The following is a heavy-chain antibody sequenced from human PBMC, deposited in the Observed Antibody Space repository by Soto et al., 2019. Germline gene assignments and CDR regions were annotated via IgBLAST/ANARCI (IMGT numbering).Heavy chain of an antibody. Sequence: EVQLVESGGGLVKPGGSVRLSCAASGFTFSSYSMNWVRQAPGKGLEWVSSISSSSSYIYYADSVKGRFTISRDNAKNSLYLQMNSLRAEDTAVYYCARGTITGTRGWFDPWGQGTLVTVSS. D-gene: IGHD1-7*01. V-gene: IGHV3-21*01. CDR3: ARGTITGTRGWFDP. CDR1: GFTFSSYS. CDR2: ISSSSSYI. J-gene: IGHJ5*02.